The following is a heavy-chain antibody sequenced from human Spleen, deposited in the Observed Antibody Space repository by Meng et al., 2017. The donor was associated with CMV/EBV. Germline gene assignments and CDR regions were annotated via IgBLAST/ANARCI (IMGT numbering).Heavy chain of an antibody. CDR1: GFTFSSYG. Sequence: GESLKISCAASGFTFSSYGMHWVRQAPGKGLEWVAFIRYDGSNKYYADSVKGRFTVSRDNSKNTLYLQMNSLRAEDTAVYYCAKRPSTGYSSSWYLDDAFDIWGQGTMVTVSS. CDR3: AKRPSTGYSSSWYLDDAFDI. D-gene: IGHD6-13*01. CDR2: IRYDGSNK. J-gene: IGHJ3*02. V-gene: IGHV3-30*02.